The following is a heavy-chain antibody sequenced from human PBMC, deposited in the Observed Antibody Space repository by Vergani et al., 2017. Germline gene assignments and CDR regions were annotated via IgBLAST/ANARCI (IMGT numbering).Heavy chain of an antibody. V-gene: IGHV4-38-2*01. Sequence: QVDLQESGPGLVKSSETLSLNCAVSGYSVGSGYYWGWIRQPPGRGLEWIGCVHRNGNTYYTSSLRSRATISRDTSKNQFSLRLTSVTAADTAVYYCASGKYYSDSTSHFRGRYFDVWGRGTLVTVPS. D-gene: IGHD3-16*01. J-gene: IGHJ2*01. CDR1: GYSVGSGYY. CDR2: VHRNGNT. CDR3: ASGKYYSDSTSHFRGRYFDV.